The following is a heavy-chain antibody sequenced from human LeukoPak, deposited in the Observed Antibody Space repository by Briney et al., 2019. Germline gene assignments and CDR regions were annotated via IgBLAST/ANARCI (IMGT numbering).Heavy chain of an antibody. CDR1: GGSISSGDYC. J-gene: IGHJ5*02. CDR2: IYYSGST. Sequence: SQTLSLTCTVSGGSISSGDYCWSWIRQPPGKGLEWIGYIYYSGSTYYNPSPKSRVTISVDTSKNQFSLKLSSVTAADTAVYYCARLSYSSSSCWFDPWGQGTLVTVSS. CDR3: ARLSYSSSSCWFDP. V-gene: IGHV4-30-4*08. D-gene: IGHD6-6*01.